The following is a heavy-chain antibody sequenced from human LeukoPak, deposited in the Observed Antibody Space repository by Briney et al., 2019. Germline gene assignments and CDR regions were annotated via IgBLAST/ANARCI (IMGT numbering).Heavy chain of an antibody. CDR3: ARDDYYDSSAYRENPFDV. CDR1: GYTFTTYG. D-gene: IGHD3-22*01. J-gene: IGHJ3*01. Sequence: ASVKVSCKSSGYTFTTYGITWVRQAPGQGLEWLGWISTYNGNTNYAQKLQGRVTMTTDTSTSTAYMELRSLRSDDTAMYYCARDDYYDSSAYRENPFDVWGQGTMVTVSS. V-gene: IGHV1-18*01. CDR2: ISTYNGNT.